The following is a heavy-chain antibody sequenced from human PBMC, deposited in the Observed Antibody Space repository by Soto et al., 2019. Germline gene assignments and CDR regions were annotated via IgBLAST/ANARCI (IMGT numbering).Heavy chain of an antibody. J-gene: IGHJ5*02. CDR3: ARGGKNQLLRRSYNYFDP. CDR2: INHSGST. CDR1: GGSISSGDFS. V-gene: IGHV4-30-2*01. D-gene: IGHD2-2*01. Sequence: QLQLQESGSGLVKPSQTLSLTCAVSGGSISSGDFSWNWIRQPPGKGLEWIGYINHSGSTSYNPSLKSRVTISVDRSKNQFSLRLSSVTAADTAVYYCARGGKNQLLRRSYNYFDPWGQGILVTVSS.